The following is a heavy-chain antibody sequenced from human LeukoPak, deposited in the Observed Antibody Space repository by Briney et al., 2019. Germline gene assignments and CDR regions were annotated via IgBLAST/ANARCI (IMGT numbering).Heavy chain of an antibody. CDR3: ARVGYYYHY. CDR1: GFNFSSYW. Sequence: GGSLRLFCAASGFNFSSYWMSWVRPAPGKGLEGVATIKQDGSEKDFVDSVKGRFTISRDNAKNSPYLQMNSLRAEDTALYYCARVGYYYHYWGQGTLVTVSS. D-gene: IGHD3-22*01. J-gene: IGHJ4*02. CDR2: IKQDGSEK. V-gene: IGHV3-7*01.